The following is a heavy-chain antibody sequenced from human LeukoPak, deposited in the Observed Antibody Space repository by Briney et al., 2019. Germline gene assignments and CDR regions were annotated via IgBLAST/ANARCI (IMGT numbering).Heavy chain of an antibody. CDR3: ARDQPYDPYYYGMDV. Sequence: GGSLRLSCAASGFTFSSYSMNWVRQAPGKGLEWVSYISSSSSTIYYADSVKGRFTISRDNAKNSLYLQMNSLRAEDTAVYYCARDQPYDPYYYGMDVWGQGTTVTVSS. CDR2: ISSSSSTI. J-gene: IGHJ6*02. CDR1: GFTFSSYS. D-gene: IGHD5-12*01. V-gene: IGHV3-48*04.